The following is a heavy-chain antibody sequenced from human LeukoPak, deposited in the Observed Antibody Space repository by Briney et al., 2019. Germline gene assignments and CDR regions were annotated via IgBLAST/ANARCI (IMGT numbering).Heavy chain of an antibody. CDR1: GGSISSYY. V-gene: IGHV4-59*08. J-gene: IGHJ6*02. CDR2: IYYSGST. CDR3: ARQGVFQAEDGIRYFDWLLPEPYGMDV. Sequence: SETLSLTCTDSGGSISSYYWSWIRQPPRKGLEWIGYIYYSGSTNYNPSLKSRVTISVYTSKNQFSLKLSSVTAAYTAVYYCARQGVFQAEDGIRYFDWLLPEPYGMDVWGQGTTVTVSS. D-gene: IGHD3-9*01.